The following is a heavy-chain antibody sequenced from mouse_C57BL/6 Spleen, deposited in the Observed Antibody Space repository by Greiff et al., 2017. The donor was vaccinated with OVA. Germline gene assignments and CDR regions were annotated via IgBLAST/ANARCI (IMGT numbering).Heavy chain of an antibody. D-gene: IGHD2-2*01. CDR2: ISSGSSTI. CDR1: GFTFSDYG. Sequence: EVHLVESGGGLVKPGGSLKPSCAASGFTFSDYGMHWVRQAPEKGLEWVAYISSGSSTIYYADTVKGRFTISRDNAKNTLFLQMTSLRSEDTAMYYCARATGFFDYWGQGTTLTVSS. J-gene: IGHJ2*01. CDR3: ARATGFFDY. V-gene: IGHV5-17*01.